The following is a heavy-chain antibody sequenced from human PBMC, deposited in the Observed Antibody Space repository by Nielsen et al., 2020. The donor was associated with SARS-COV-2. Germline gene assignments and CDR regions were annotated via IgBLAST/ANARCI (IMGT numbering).Heavy chain of an antibody. J-gene: IGHJ4*02. CDR2: ISSNGGST. CDR1: GFTFSSYA. V-gene: IGHV3-64*01. Sequence: GESLKISCAASGFTFSSYAMHWVRQAPGKGLEYVPAISSNGGSTYYANSVKGRFTISRDNSKNTLYLQMGSLRAEDMAVYYCARDRGQLGHFDYWGQGTLVTVSS. CDR3: ARDRGQLGHFDY. D-gene: IGHD6-6*01.